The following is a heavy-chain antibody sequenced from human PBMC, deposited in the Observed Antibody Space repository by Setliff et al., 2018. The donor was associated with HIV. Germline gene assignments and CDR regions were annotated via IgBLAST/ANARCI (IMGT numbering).Heavy chain of an antibody. CDR3: ARSITTAGTVFDY. D-gene: IGHD6-13*01. CDR1: GDSVSNYSAA. Sequence: SQTLSLTCAISGDSVSNYSAAWNWIRQSPSRGLEWLGRTFHRSKWYSDYAESVRSRITINPGTSKNQLSLQLHSVTPEDTAVYYCARSITTAGTVFDYWGQGTLVTVSS. J-gene: IGHJ4*02. V-gene: IGHV6-1*01. CDR2: TFHRSKWYS.